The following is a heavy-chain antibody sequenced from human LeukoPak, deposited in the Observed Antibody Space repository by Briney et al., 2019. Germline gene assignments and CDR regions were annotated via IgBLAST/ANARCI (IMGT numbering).Heavy chain of an antibody. V-gene: IGHV3-7*01. J-gene: IGHJ4*02. CDR3: TRENWHLDY. Sequence: AGGSLRLSCAASGFTFINYWMSWVRQAPGKGLEWVANIKQDGSEKYYVDSVKDRFTISRDNAKNSLYLQMNSLRAEDAAVYYCTRENWHLDYWGQGNLVTVSS. CDR1: GFTFINYW. CDR2: IKQDGSEK.